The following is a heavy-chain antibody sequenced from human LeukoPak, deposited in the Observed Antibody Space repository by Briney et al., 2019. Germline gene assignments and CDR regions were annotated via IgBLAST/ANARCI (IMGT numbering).Heavy chain of an antibody. D-gene: IGHD3-10*01. V-gene: IGHV4-38-2*01. CDR2: IYHSGGT. Sequence: SETLSLTCAVSGYSFSSGYYWGWSRQPPGKGLEWIGSIYHSGGTYYNPSLKSRVTISGDTSKNQFSLKLSTVTAADTAVYYCARHITSDYYGSGSSLYYFDYWGQGTLVTVSS. J-gene: IGHJ4*02. CDR1: GYSFSSGYY. CDR3: ARHITSDYYGSGSSLYYFDY.